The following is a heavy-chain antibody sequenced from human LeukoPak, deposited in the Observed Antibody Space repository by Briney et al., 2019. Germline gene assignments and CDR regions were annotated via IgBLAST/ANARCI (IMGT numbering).Heavy chain of an antibody. V-gene: IGHV4-39*07. J-gene: IGHJ5*02. CDR1: GGSISSSSYY. CDR3: ARVMATTVRGVLGWFDP. D-gene: IGHD3-10*01. Sequence: SETLSLTCTVSGGSISSSSYYWGWIRQPPGKGLEWIGSIYYSGSTYYNPSLKSRVTISVDTSKNQFSLKLSSVTAADTAVYYCARVMATTVRGVLGWFDPWGQGTLVTVSS. CDR2: IYYSGST.